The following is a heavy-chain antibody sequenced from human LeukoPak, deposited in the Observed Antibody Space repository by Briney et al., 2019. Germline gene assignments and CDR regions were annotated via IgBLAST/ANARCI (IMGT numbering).Heavy chain of an antibody. CDR2: ISFSGTT. V-gene: IGHV4-30-4*01. CDR1: GGSISSGDYY. CDR3: ARERRDIVLMVYARVPSYFDY. Sequence: SETLSLTCTVSGGSISSGDYYWTWIRQPPGKGLEWIGYISFSGTTYYNPSLKSRVTISIDTSKNQFSLKLSSVTAADTAVYYCARERRDIVLMVYARVPSYFDYWGQGTLVTVSS. J-gene: IGHJ4*02. D-gene: IGHD2-8*01.